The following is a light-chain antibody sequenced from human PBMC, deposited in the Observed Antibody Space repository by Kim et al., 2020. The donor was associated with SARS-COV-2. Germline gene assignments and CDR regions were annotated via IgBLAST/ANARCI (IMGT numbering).Light chain of an antibody. CDR2: DVS. CDR1: EDIKNY. V-gene: IGKV1-33*01. CDR3: KQYDNRGFT. J-gene: IGKJ3*01. Sequence: DIQMSQSPSSLSASVGERVTITCQASEDIKNYLNWYQHKSGTAPKLIIYDVSSSVDPSRFRGSGSGTYFTLTINSLQPEDVATYYCKQYDNRGFTFGPGTKVDIK.